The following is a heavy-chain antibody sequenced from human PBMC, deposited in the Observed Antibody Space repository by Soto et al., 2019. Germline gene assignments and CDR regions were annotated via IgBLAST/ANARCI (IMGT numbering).Heavy chain of an antibody. CDR1: GFTFSNAW. V-gene: IGHV3-15*01. Sequence: EVQLVESGGGLVKPGGSLRLSCAAAGFTFSNAWMSWVRQAPGKGLEWVGRIKSKTDGGTTDYAAPVKGRFTRSRDDLKNTLYLQMNSLKTEDTDVYYCTTDTAMVDGGYWGQGTLVTVSS. J-gene: IGHJ4*02. D-gene: IGHD5-18*01. CDR2: IKSKTDGGTT. CDR3: TTDTAMVDGGY.